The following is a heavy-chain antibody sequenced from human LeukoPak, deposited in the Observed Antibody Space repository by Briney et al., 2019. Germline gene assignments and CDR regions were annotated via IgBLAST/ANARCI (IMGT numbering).Heavy chain of an antibody. CDR3: AREGKGAIFGVVIRAFDY. J-gene: IGHJ4*02. CDR1: GGTFSSYA. Sequence: SVKVSCKASGGTFSSYAISWVRQAPGQGLEWMGGIIPIFGTANYAQKFQGRVTITADESTSTAYMELSSLRSEDTALYCCAREGKGAIFGVVIRAFDYWGQGTLVTVAS. CDR2: IIPIFGTA. D-gene: IGHD3-3*01. V-gene: IGHV1-69*01.